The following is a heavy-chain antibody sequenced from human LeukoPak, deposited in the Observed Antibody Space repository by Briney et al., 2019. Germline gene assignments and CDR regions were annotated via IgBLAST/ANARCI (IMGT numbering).Heavy chain of an antibody. V-gene: IGHV1-69*05. CDR1: GGTFGSYA. Sequence: SVKVSCKASGGTFGSYAISWVRQAPGQGLESMGRIIPIFGTANYAQKFQGRVTITTDESTSTAYMELSSLRSEDTAVYYCASDRREYHDEQTNWFDPWGQGTLVTVSS. CDR2: IIPIFGTA. CDR3: ASDRREYHDEQTNWFDP. D-gene: IGHD2-2*01. J-gene: IGHJ5*02.